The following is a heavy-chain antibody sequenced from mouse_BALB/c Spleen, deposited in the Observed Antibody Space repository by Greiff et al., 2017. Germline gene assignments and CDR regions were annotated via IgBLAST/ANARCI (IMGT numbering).Heavy chain of an antibody. CDR1: GFTFSSYA. CDR2: ISSGGST. Sequence: VQLKESGGGLVKPGGSLKLSCAASGFTFSSYAMSWVRQTPEKRLEWVASISSGGSTYYPDSVKGRFTISRDNARNILYLQMSSLRSEDTAMYYCARADDGYYLYAMDYWGQGTSVTVSS. V-gene: IGHV5-6-5*01. D-gene: IGHD2-3*01. CDR3: ARADDGYYLYAMDY. J-gene: IGHJ4*01.